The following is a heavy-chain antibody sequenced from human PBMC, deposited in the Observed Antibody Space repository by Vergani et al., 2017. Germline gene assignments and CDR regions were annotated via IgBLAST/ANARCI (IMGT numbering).Heavy chain of an antibody. CDR2: ISWNSGSI. J-gene: IGHJ4*02. V-gene: IGHV3-9*01. D-gene: IGHD3-3*01. CDR1: GFTFDDYT. CDR3: AKDMSGVVRRYQFDY. Sequence: EVQLVESGGVVVQPGGSLRLSCAASGFTFDDYTMHWVRQAPGKGLEWVSGISWNSGSIGYADSVKGRFTISRDNAKNSLYLQMNSLRAEDTALYYCAKDMSGVVRRYQFDYWRQGILVTVSS.